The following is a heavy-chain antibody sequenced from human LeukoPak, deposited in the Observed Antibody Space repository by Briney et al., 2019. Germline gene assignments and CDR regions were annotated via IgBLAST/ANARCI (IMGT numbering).Heavy chain of an antibody. J-gene: IGHJ6*03. V-gene: IGHV4-59*01. CDR2: IYYSGST. CDR1: GGSISSYY. Sequence: SETLSLTCTVSGGSISSYYWSWIRPPPGKGLEWIGYIYYSGSTNYNPSLKSRVTISVDTSKNQFSLKLSSVTAADTAVYYCARGNYYYMDVWGKGTTVTVSS. CDR3: ARGNYYYMDV.